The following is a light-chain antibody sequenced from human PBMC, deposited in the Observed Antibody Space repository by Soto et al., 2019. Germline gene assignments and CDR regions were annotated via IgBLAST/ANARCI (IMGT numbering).Light chain of an antibody. CDR3: LQDHDDSWT. J-gene: IGKJ1*01. CDR1: QTISTW. Sequence: DIQMTQSPSTLSASVGDRVTITCRASQTISTWLAWYQQKAGKAPKVLIYKASSLQIGVPSRFSGSGSGTEFTLTVSSLQPEDFATYYCLQDHDDSWTFGQGTKVDIK. CDR2: KAS. V-gene: IGKV1-5*03.